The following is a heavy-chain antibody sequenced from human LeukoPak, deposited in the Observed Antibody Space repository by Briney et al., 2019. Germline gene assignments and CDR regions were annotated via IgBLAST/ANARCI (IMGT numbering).Heavy chain of an antibody. CDR1: GFTFSSYG. V-gene: IGHV3-30*02. CDR2: IRYDGSNK. Sequence: GGSLRLSCAASGFTFSSYGMHWVRRAPGKGLEWVAFIRYDGSNKYYADSVKGRFTISRDNSKNTLYLQMNSLRAEDTAVYYCAKVLPYVDAFDIWGQGTMVTVSS. CDR3: AKVLPYVDAFDI. J-gene: IGHJ3*02. D-gene: IGHD3-16*01.